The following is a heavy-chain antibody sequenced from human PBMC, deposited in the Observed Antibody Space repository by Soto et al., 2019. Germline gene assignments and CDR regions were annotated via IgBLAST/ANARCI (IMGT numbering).Heavy chain of an antibody. CDR1: GYTFTGYY. CDR2: ISGNSGGT. Sequence: ASVKVSCKASGYTFTGYYLHWVRQAPGQGLEWMGWISGNSGGTNYAQKFQGRVTMTRDTSIITAYMDLSRLTSDDTAVYYCARGYCSDSGCSPFFDYWGQGSLVTVS. CDR3: ARGYCSDSGCSPFFDY. V-gene: IGHV1-2*02. J-gene: IGHJ4*02. D-gene: IGHD2-15*01.